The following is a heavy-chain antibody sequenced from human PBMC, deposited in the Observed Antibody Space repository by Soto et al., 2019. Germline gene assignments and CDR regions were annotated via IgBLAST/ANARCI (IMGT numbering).Heavy chain of an antibody. V-gene: IGHV4-59*01. J-gene: IGHJ5*02. CDR3: ARVGLQGWWGGSWFDP. Sequence: PSETLSLTCTVSGGSISSYYWSWIRQPPGKGLEWIGYIYYSGSTNYNPSLKSRVTISVDTSKNQFSLKLSSVTAADTAVYYCARVGLQGWWGGSWFDPWGQGTLDTVSS. CDR2: IYYSGST. CDR1: GGSISSYY. D-gene: IGHD2-8*02.